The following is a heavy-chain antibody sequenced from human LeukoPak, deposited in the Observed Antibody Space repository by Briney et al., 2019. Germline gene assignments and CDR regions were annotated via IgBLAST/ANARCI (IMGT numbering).Heavy chain of an antibody. CDR3: XXXXXXXXNYYYMDV. CDR1: XXTFXDXA. V-gene: IGHV3-20*04. CDR2: INWNGDST. D-gene: IGHD5-24*01. Sequence: XAXSXXTFXDXAMSWVRQAPGKGLEWVSGINWNGDSTHYADSVKGRFTISRDNAKNSLYLQMSSLRAEDTALYYCXXXXXXXXNYYYMDVWGKGTTVTVSS. J-gene: IGHJ6*03.